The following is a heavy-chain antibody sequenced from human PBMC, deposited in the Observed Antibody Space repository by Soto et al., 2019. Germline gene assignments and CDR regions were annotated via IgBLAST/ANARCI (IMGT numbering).Heavy chain of an antibody. V-gene: IGHV3-73*01. CDR1: GFTFSASA. Sequence: EVQLVESGGGLVQPGGSLKLSCAASGFTFSASAMHWVRQASGKGLEWVGRVRSKANNYATAYGASVEGRFTISRDDSKNTAYLQMNSLKTEDTAVYCCTRQGGYCGGGSCYAFNDYWGQGTLVTVSS. CDR3: TRQGGYCGGGSCYAFNDY. D-gene: IGHD2-15*01. J-gene: IGHJ4*02. CDR2: VRSKANNYAT.